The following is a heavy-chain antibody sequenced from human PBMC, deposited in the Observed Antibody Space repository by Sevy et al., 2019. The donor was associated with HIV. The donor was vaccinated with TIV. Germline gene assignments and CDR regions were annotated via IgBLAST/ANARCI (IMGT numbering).Heavy chain of an antibody. CDR2: IYYSGST. CDR1: GGSISSSSYY. Sequence: SLTCTVSGGSISSSSYYWGWIRQPPGKGLEWIGSIYYSGSTYYNPSLKSRVTISVDTSKNQVSLKLSSVTAADTAVYYCAVITIFGVVTDNWFDPWGQGTRVTVSS. CDR3: AVITIFGVVTDNWFDP. J-gene: IGHJ5*02. D-gene: IGHD3-3*01. V-gene: IGHV4-39*01.